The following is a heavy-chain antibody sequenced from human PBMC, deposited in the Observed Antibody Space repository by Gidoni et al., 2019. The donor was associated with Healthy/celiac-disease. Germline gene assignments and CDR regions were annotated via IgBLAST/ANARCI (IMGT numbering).Heavy chain of an antibody. V-gene: IGHV3-9*01. CDR1: GFPFDAYA. CDR3: AKDMSFYGSGSYYRGYYYGMDV. CDR2: ISWNSGSI. D-gene: IGHD3-10*01. Sequence: EVQLVESGGGLVQPGRSLRLSCAASGFPFDAYALHWVRQAPGKGLEWVSGISWNSGSIGYADAVKGRFTISRDNAKNSLYLQMNSLRAEDTALYYCAKDMSFYGSGSYYRGYYYGMDVWGQGTTVTVSS. J-gene: IGHJ6*02.